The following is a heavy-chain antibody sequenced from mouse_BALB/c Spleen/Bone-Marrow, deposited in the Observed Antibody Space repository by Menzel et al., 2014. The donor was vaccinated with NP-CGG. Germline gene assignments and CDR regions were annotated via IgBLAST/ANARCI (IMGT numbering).Heavy chain of an antibody. CDR1: GFSLTSNG. CDR2: IWTGGST. J-gene: IGHJ2*01. CDR3: ARGAYYRFFDY. Sequence: QVRLKDSGPGLVAPSQSLSITCTVSGFSLTSNGVHWVRQPPGKGLEWLGVIWTGGSTNYNSALMSRLSISKDNSKSQVFLKMNSLQTDDTAMYYCARGAYYRFFDYWGQGTTLTVSS. D-gene: IGHD2-14*01. V-gene: IGHV2-9*02.